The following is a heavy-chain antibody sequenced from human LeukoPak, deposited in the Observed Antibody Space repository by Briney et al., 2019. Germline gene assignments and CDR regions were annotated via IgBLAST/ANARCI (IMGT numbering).Heavy chain of an antibody. CDR1: GFTFDDYA. CDR3: AKDAASAAATNWFDP. Sequence: SLRLSCAASGFTFDDYAMHWVRQAPGKGLEWVSGISWNSGSIGYADSVKGRFTISRDNAKNSPYLQMNSLRAEDTALYYCAKDAASAAATNWFDPWGQGTLVTVSS. CDR2: ISWNSGSI. D-gene: IGHD6-13*01. J-gene: IGHJ5*02. V-gene: IGHV3-9*01.